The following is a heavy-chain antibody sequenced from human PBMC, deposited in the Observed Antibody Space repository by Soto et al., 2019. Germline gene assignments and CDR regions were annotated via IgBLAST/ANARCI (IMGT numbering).Heavy chain of an antibody. D-gene: IGHD3-16*01. CDR2: IYYSGST. J-gene: IGHJ4*02. V-gene: IGHV4-59*08. CDR1: GGSISTYY. CDR3: ARQGGRMAARSFDS. Sequence: QVQLQESGPGLVKPSETLSLTCTVSGGSISTYYWSWIRQPPGKGLEWIGYIYYSGSTNYNPSLKSRVTISVDTSKDQFSLKLSSVTAADTAVYYCARQGGRMAARSFDSWGQGTLVTVSS.